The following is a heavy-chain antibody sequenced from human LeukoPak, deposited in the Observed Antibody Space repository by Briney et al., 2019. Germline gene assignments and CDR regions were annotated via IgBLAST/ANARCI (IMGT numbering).Heavy chain of an antibody. D-gene: IGHD3-3*01. CDR3: ARSESSITIFGVVIGAFDI. V-gene: IGHV4-59*01. Sequence: SETLSLTCTVSGGSISSYYWSWIRQPPGKGLEWIGYIYYSGSTNYNPSLKSRVTISADTSKNQFSLKLSSVTAADTAVYYCARSESSITIFGVVIGAFDIWGQGTMVTVSS. CDR2: IYYSGST. CDR1: GGSISSYY. J-gene: IGHJ3*02.